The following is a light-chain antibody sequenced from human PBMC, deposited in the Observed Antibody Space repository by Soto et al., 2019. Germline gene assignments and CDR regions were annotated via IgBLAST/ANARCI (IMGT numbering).Light chain of an antibody. CDR3: NSYTSSTTYV. CDR1: SSDVGGYNY. V-gene: IGLV2-14*01. J-gene: IGLJ1*01. Sequence: QSALTQPASVSGSPGQSITISCTGTSSDVGGYNYVSWYQQHPGKAPKLMIYEVNNRPSGVSNRFPGSKSGNTASLTISGLQAEDEADYYCNSYTSSTTYVFGTGTKLTVL. CDR2: EVN.